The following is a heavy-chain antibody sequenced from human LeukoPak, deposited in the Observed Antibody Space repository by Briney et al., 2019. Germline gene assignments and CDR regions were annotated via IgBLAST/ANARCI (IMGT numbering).Heavy chain of an antibody. D-gene: IGHD3-22*01. V-gene: IGHV3-15*01. CDR3: TTAYDYDSSGYYFY. CDR2: IKSKTDGGTT. CDR1: GFTFSNAW. Sequence: EGSLRLSCAASGFTFSNAWMSWVRQAPGKGLEWVGRIKSKTDGGTTDYAAPVKGRFTISRDDSKNTLYLQMNSLKTEDTAVYYCTTAYDYDSSGYYFYWGQGTLVTVSS. J-gene: IGHJ4*02.